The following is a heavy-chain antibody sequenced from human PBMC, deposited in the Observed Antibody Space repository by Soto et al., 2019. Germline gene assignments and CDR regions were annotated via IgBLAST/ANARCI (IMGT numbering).Heavy chain of an antibody. Sequence: ASVKVSCKASGGSFISYSFTWVRQAPGQGLEWMGSFDPNHSKTNYALKFQGRVTMTEDTSTDTAYMELSSLRSEDTAVYYCATWVLVRERFLTGYGYWGQGTLVTVSS. CDR1: GGSFISY. CDR3: ATWVLVRERFLTGYGY. D-gene: IGHD3-9*01. J-gene: IGHJ4*02. V-gene: IGHV1-24*01. CDR2: FDPNHSKT.